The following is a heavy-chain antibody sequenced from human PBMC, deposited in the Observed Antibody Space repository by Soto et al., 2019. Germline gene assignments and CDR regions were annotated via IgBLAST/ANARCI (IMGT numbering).Heavy chain of an antibody. V-gene: IGHV3-30*18. CDR1: GFTFNNYG. CDR2: ISNDGSDK. D-gene: IGHD6-13*01. CDR3: AKDQARAASHGID. Sequence: QVQLVESGGGVVQPGRSLRLSCAASGFTFNNYGIHWARQAPGKGLEWVAAISNDGSDKYYADSVKGRLTISRDNSKNTVFLQISSLRAEDTAVYYCAKDQARAASHGIDWGQGTMVTVSS. J-gene: IGHJ3*01.